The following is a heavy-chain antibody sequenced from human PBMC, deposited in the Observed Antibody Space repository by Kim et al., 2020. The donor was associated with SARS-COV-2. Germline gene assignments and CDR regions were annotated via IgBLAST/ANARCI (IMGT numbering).Heavy chain of an antibody. CDR3: ATKGVAGMGYDY. V-gene: IGHV3-7*03. D-gene: IGHD6-19*01. Sequence: YYVDSLKGRFTISRDNAKKSLYLQMNSLRVEYTAVYYCATKGVAGMGYDYWGQGTLVTVSS. J-gene: IGHJ4*02.